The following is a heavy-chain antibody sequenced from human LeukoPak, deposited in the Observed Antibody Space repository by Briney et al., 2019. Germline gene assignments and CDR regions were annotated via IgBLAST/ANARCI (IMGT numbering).Heavy chain of an antibody. D-gene: IGHD5-18*01. Sequence: GGSLRLSCAASGFTFSSYGMNWVRQAPGKGLEWVSSIISSSGYIYYADSVKGRFTISRDNAKNSLYLQMNSLRAEDTAVYYCARDLLSNTAMDYWGQGTLVTVSS. CDR1: GFTFSSYG. J-gene: IGHJ4*02. CDR3: ARDLLSNTAMDY. V-gene: IGHV3-21*01. CDR2: IISSSGYI.